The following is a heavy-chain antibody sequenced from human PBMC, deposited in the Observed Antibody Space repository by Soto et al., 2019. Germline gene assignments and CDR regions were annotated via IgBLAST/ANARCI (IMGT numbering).Heavy chain of an antibody. D-gene: IGHD4-4*01. CDR2: ISGSSNFI. V-gene: IGHV3-21*01. J-gene: IGHJ6*02. CDR1: GFTFNGYN. CDR3: ARAGGSTGTTDDYYGKDV. Sequence: GGSMRLSCTASGFTFNGYNINWVRQGTGRGLEWVSSISGSSNFIYYEDSVKGRFTISRDNAKNSLYLQMDSLGAEETAVYFCARAGGSTGTTDDYYGKDVWGQGTTVTVSS.